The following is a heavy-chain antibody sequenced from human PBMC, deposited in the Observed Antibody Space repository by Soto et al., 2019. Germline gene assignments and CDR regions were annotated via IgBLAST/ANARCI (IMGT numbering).Heavy chain of an antibody. Sequence: QVQLVQSGAEVKKPGASVKVSCKASGYTFTSYAIHWVRQAPGQRLEWMGWINAGNGNTKYSQRFQGRVTITRDTSASTAYMELSSLRSEDTAVSYCASTRAWQWLVPYYWGQGTLVTVSS. CDR1: GYTFTSYA. V-gene: IGHV1-3*01. J-gene: IGHJ4*02. CDR2: INAGNGNT. D-gene: IGHD6-19*01. CDR3: ASTRAWQWLVPYY.